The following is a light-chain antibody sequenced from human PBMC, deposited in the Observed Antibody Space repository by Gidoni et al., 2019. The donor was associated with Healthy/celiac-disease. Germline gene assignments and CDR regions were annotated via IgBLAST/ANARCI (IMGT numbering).Light chain of an antibody. Sequence: QSVLTQPPSVSGAPGQRVTLSCTGSSSNIGAGYDVHWYQQLPGTAPKLLSYGNSNRPSGVPDRFSGSKSGTSASLAITGLQAEDEADYYCQSYDSSLSGSNVVFGGGTKLTVL. CDR1: SSNIGAGYD. CDR3: QSYDSSLSGSNVV. J-gene: IGLJ2*01. V-gene: IGLV1-40*01. CDR2: GNS.